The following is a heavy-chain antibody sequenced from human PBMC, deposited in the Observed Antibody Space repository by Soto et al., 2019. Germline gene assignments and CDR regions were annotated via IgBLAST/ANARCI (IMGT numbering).Heavy chain of an antibody. J-gene: IGHJ6*02. D-gene: IGHD2-2*01. CDR2: INGDSGKP. Sequence: QAQLVQSRPEVQKPRASMKVSCKASAFNLSSYSLHWLRQGPGQRLQWMGQINGDSGKPRYSHRFEGRVPFKSDSAASTASLELHSLRTEDPAVYYCGRGAGTSKIYAMGMDVWGQGTAVSVSS. CDR3: GRGAGTSKIYAMGMDV. CDR1: AFNLSSYS. V-gene: IGHV1-3*01.